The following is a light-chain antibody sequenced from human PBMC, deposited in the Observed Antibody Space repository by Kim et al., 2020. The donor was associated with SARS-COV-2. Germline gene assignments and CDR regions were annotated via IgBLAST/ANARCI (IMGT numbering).Light chain of an antibody. CDR3: QQYDTYPWT. J-gene: IGKJ1*01. V-gene: IGKV1-5*03. Sequence: GDRVTITCRASQYITRRLAWYQQKPGKAPKVLISKASTLESGVPSTFIGSGSGTDFTLTISSLQPDDFATYYCQQYDTYPWTFGQGTKVDIK. CDR1: QYITRR. CDR2: KAS.